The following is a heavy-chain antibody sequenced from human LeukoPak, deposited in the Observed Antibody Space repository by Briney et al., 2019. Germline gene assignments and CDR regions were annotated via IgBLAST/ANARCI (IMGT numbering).Heavy chain of an antibody. CDR1: SGSISTYY. J-gene: IGHJ3*02. CDR2: IYYSGTS. CDR3: ARAVAGTRDAFDI. Sequence: PSETLSLTCTLSSGSISTYYWNWIRQPPGKGLEWIGYIYYSGTSNYNPSLESRVTISVDTSKNQFSLKLSSVTAADTAAYYCARAVAGTRDAFDIWGQGTMVTVSS. D-gene: IGHD6-19*01. V-gene: IGHV4-59*08.